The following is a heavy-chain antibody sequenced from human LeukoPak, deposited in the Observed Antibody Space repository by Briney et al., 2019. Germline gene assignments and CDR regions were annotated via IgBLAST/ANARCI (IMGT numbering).Heavy chain of an antibody. D-gene: IGHD6-19*01. J-gene: IGHJ6*02. V-gene: IGHV1-24*01. CDR2: FDPEDGET. CDR3: ATDLGAVAGLGNYYYYGMDV. CDR1: GYTLTELS. Sequence: ASVKVSCKVSGYTLTELSMHWVRQAPGKGLEWMGGFDPEDGETIYAQKFQGRVTMTEDTSTDTAYVELSSLRSEDTAVYYCATDLGAVAGLGNYYYYGMDVWGQGTTVTVSS.